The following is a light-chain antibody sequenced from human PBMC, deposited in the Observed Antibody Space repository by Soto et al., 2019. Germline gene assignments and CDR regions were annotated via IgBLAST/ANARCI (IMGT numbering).Light chain of an antibody. Sequence: QSALTQPRSVSGAPGQRVTISCTGCSSNIGAGCEVHWYQHLPGKAPKLLIYGNTNRPSGVPDRFSGSKSGTSASLAITGLQAEDEADYYCQSYVSSLSASYVFGGGTKVTVL. CDR3: QSYVSSLSASYV. J-gene: IGLJ1*01. V-gene: IGLV1-40*01. CDR1: SSNIGAGCE. CDR2: GNT.